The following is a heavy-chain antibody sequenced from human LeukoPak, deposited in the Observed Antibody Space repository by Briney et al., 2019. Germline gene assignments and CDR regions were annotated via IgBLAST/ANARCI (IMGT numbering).Heavy chain of an antibody. CDR3: ARSEIAAAALDY. D-gene: IGHD6-13*01. V-gene: IGHV4-34*01. CDR1: GGSFSGYY. Sequence: SETLSLTCAVYGGSFSGYYWSWIRQPPGKGLEWIREINHSGSTNYNPSLKSRVTISVDTSKNQFSLKLSSVTAADTAVYYCARSEIAAAALDYWGQGTLVTVSS. CDR2: INHSGST. J-gene: IGHJ4*02.